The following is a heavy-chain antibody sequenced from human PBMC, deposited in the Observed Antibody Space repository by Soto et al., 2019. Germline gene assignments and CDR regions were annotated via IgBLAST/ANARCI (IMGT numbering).Heavy chain of an antibody. Sequence: QVQLVESGGGVVQPGRSLRLSCAASGFTFSSYGMHWVRQAPGKGLEWVAVIWYDGSNKYYADSVKGRFTISRDNSKNPWYLQINSLRAEATAVYYCARLGPFCSSGYSVDYWGQGTLVTVSS. V-gene: IGHV3-33*01. CDR2: IWYDGSNK. J-gene: IGHJ4*02. CDR3: ARLGPFCSSGYSVDY. CDR1: GFTFSSYG. D-gene: IGHD3-22*01.